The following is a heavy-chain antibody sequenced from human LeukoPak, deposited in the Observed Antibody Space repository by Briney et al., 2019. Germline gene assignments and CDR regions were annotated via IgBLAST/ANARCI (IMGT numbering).Heavy chain of an antibody. J-gene: IGHJ4*02. CDR2: IDANAKTT. CDR1: GFTFSNYW. CDR3: ARDSPDY. Sequence: HPGGSLRLSCAASGFTFSNYWLHWVRQAPGKGLVWVSRIDANAKTTSYADSVKGRFTISRDNAKNSLYLQMNSLRSEDTAVYYCARDSPDYWGQGTLVTVSS. V-gene: IGHV3-74*01.